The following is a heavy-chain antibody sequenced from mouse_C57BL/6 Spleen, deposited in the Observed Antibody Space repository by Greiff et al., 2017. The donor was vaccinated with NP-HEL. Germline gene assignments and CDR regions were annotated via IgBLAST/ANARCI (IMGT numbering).Heavy chain of an antibody. CDR1: GYAFSSSW. CDR2: IYPGDGDT. J-gene: IGHJ4*01. CDR3: ARRDYSNYLYAMDY. Sequence: QVQLKQSGPELVKPGASVKISCKASGYAFSSSWMNWVKQRPGKGLEWIGRIYPGDGDTNYNGKFKGKATLTADKSSSTAYMQLSSLTSEDSAVYFCARRDYSNYLYAMDYWGQGTSVTVSS. D-gene: IGHD2-5*01. V-gene: IGHV1-82*01.